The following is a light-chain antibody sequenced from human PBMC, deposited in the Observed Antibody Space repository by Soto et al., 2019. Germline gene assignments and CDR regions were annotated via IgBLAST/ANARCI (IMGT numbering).Light chain of an antibody. CDR3: QQTYSNLWT. CDR2: AAS. V-gene: IGKV1-39*01. CDR1: QTVSRY. Sequence: DIQLTQSPSSLSASVGDTVTITCRASQTVSRYLNWYQQKSGTAPKLLIYAASTLRTGVPSRFSGRGSGTDFTLTINNLQREDFADYFCQQTYSNLWTFGQGTKVDIK. J-gene: IGKJ1*01.